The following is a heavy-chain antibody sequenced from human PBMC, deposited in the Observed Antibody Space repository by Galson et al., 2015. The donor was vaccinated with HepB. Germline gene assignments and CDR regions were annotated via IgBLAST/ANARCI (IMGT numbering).Heavy chain of an antibody. CDR2: IWYDGSNK. J-gene: IGHJ4*02. Sequence: SLRLSCAASGFTFSSYGMHWVRQAPGKGLEWVAVIWYDGSNKYYADSVKGRFTISRDNSKNTLYLQMNSLRAEDTAVYYCAREWLRPKSVRVNAGRYGYFDYWGQGTLVTVSS. D-gene: IGHD5-12*01. V-gene: IGHV3-33*01. CDR3: AREWLRPKSVRVNAGRYGYFDY. CDR1: GFTFSSYG.